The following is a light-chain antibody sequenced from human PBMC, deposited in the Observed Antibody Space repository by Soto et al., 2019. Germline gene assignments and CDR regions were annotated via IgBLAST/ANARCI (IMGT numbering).Light chain of an antibody. CDR3: QQLTSNPLT. CDR1: QGITNS. CDR2: AAS. V-gene: IGKV1-9*01. J-gene: IGKJ4*01. Sequence: DIQLTQSPSFLSASVGDRVTITCRASQGITNSLAWYQQKPGKAPNLLIYAASTVQGGVPSRFSGSGSWTDFTLTISSLQPEDFATYYCQQLTSNPLTFGGGTKVAIK.